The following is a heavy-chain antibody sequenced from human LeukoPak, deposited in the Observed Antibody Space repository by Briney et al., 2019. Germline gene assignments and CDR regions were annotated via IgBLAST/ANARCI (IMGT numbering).Heavy chain of an antibody. CDR2: TSGSGGST. J-gene: IGHJ4*02. Sequence: GGSLRLSCAASGFTFSSYAMSWVRQAPGKGLEWVSATSGSGGSTYYADSVKGRFTISRDNSKNTLYLQMNSLRAEDTAVYYCAKGDYDFWGGLPFFDYWGQGTLVTVSS. V-gene: IGHV3-23*01. D-gene: IGHD3-3*01. CDR1: GFTFSSYA. CDR3: AKGDYDFWGGLPFFDY.